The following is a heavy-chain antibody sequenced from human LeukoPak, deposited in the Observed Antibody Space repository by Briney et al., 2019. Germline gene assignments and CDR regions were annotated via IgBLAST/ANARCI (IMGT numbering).Heavy chain of an antibody. J-gene: IGHJ5*02. CDR1: GFTVSSNY. CDR2: IYSSGNT. D-gene: IGHD6-19*01. Sequence: GGSLRLSCAAYGFTVSSNYMSWVRQAPGKGLEWVSVIYSSGNTYYADSVKGRFTISRDNSKNTLYLQMNSLRAEDTAVYYCARDPTIAVAGSPWGQGTLVTVSS. CDR3: ARDPTIAVAGSP. V-gene: IGHV3-53*01.